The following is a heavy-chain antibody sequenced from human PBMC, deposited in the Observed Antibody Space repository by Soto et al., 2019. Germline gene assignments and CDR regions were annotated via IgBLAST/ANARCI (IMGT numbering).Heavy chain of an antibody. CDR1: GFTFSSYE. V-gene: IGHV3-48*03. Sequence: GGSLRLSCAASGFTFSSYEMNWVRQAPGKGLEWVSYISSSGSTIYYADSVKGRFTISRDNAKNSLYLQMNSLRAEDTAVYYCARDIVVAASTRWFDPWGPGTLDTVSS. CDR3: ARDIVVAASTRWFDP. J-gene: IGHJ5*02. CDR2: ISSSGSTI. D-gene: IGHD2-15*01.